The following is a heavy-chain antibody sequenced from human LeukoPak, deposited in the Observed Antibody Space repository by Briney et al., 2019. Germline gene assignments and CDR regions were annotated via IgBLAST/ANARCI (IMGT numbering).Heavy chain of an antibody. CDR3: ARDGASHPSIYYFDY. CDR1: GFTFSSYE. CDR2: ISSGGGGI. J-gene: IGHJ4*02. Sequence: GGSLRLSCAASGFTFSSYEMNWVREAPGKGLEWVSYISSGGGGIFYADSVKGRFTISRDKAKNSLHLQMNSLRAEDTAVYYCARDGASHPSIYYFDYWGQGTLVTVSS. V-gene: IGHV3-48*03. D-gene: IGHD4-17*01.